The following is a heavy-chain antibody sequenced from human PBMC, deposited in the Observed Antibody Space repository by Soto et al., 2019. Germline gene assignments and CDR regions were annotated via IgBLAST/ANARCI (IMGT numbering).Heavy chain of an antibody. D-gene: IGHD1-1*01. CDR2: INHSGST. Sequence: PSETLSLTCAVYGGSFSGYYWSWIRQPPGKGLEWIGEINHSGSTNYNPSLKSRVTISVDTSENQFSLKLSSVTAADTAVYYCASTIRGVAPTSPGYWGLGTPVTVSS. J-gene: IGHJ4*02. CDR3: ASTIRGVAPTSPGY. CDR1: GGSFSGYY. V-gene: IGHV4-34*01.